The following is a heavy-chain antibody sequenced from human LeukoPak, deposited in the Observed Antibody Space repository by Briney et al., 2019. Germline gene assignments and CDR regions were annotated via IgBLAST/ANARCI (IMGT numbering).Heavy chain of an antibody. V-gene: IGHV1-2*02. CDR2: INPSSGAT. J-gene: IGHJ4*02. CDR3: ARGANSWYHS. D-gene: IGHD2/OR15-2a*01. Sequence: ASVKVSCKASGYTLTDYYMHWVRQAPGQGLEWVAWINPSSGATTYAQKFQGRVTLTKDTSINTAYMELSRLTSDDTAMYYCARGANSWYHSWGQGTLVTVSS. CDR1: GYTLTDYY.